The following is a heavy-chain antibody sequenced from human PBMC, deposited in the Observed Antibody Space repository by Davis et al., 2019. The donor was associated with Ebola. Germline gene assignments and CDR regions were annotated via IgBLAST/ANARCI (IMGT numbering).Heavy chain of an antibody. D-gene: IGHD3-3*01. CDR2: MNPNSGNT. Sequence: ASVKVSCKASGGTFSSYAISWVRQATGQGLEWMEWMNPNSGNTGYAQKFQGRVTMTRNTSISTAYMELSSLRSEDTAVYYCARAVGVTIFGVVITGYGMDVWGQGTTVTVSS. CDR1: GGTFSSYA. J-gene: IGHJ6*02. CDR3: ARAVGVTIFGVVITGYGMDV. V-gene: IGHV1-8*02.